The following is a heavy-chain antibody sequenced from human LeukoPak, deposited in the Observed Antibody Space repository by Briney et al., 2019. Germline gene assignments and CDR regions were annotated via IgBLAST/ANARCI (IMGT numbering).Heavy chain of an antibody. CDR2: ISAYNGNT. Sequence: ASVKVSCKASGYTFTNYGIYWVRQAPGQGLEWMAWISAYNGNTNYAQKLQGRVTVTTDTTTSTAYMELRSLRSDDTAMYYCARAKGVVVAAHIDVWGKGTTVTVSS. CDR3: ARAKGVVVAAHIDV. J-gene: IGHJ6*03. CDR1: GYTFTNYG. D-gene: IGHD2-15*01. V-gene: IGHV1-18*01.